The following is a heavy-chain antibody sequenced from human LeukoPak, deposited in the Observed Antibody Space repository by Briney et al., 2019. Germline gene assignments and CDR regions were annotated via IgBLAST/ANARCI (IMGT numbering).Heavy chain of an antibody. V-gene: IGHV3-30*18. CDR3: AKGGASSSWYDAFDI. J-gene: IGHJ3*02. Sequence: GGSLRLSCAASGFTFSSYSMNWVRQAPGKGLEWVAVISHDGSNKYYADSVKGRFTISRDNSKNTLYLQMNSLRAEDTAGYYCAKGGASSSWYDAFDIWGQGTMVTVSS. CDR2: ISHDGSNK. CDR1: GFTFSSYS. D-gene: IGHD6-13*01.